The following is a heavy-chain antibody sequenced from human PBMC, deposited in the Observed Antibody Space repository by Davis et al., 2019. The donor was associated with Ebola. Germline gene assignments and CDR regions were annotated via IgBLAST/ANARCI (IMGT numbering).Heavy chain of an antibody. V-gene: IGHV1-8*02. CDR3: AREDANWGLGSAFDI. J-gene: IGHJ3*02. CDR1: GYTFTSYD. CDR2: MNPNSGNT. D-gene: IGHD7-27*01. Sequence: ASVKVSCKASGYTFTSYDINWVRQATGQGLEWMGWMNPNSGNTGYAQKFQGRVTMTRDTSISTAYMELSRLRSDDTAVYYCAREDANWGLGSAFDIWGQGTMVTVSS.